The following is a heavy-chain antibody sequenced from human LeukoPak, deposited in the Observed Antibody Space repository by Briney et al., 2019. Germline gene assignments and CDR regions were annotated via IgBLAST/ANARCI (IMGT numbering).Heavy chain of an antibody. CDR2: ISYDGSNK. Sequence: GRSLRLSCAASGFTFSSYGMHWVRQAPGKGLEWVAVISYDGSNKYYADSVKGRFTISRDNSKNTLYLQMNSLRAKDTAVYYCAKDPYGSGRRYGMDVWGKGTTVTVSS. D-gene: IGHD3-10*01. J-gene: IGHJ6*04. V-gene: IGHV3-30*18. CDR3: AKDPYGSGRRYGMDV. CDR1: GFTFSSYG.